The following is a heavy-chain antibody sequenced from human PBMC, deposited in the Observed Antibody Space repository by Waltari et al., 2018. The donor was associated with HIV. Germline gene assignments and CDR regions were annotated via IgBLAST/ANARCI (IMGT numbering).Heavy chain of an antibody. J-gene: IGHJ6*02. Sequence: QVQLVQAGAQVKQPGSSVTVPCQASGGTFTSYGISWVRQPPGQGLEWMGRIIPIRGITNYAQKFQGRVTITADKSTSTAYMELRSLRSEDTAVYYCARGAAAGNHFYYGMDVWGQGTTVTVSS. CDR2: IIPIRGIT. CDR3: ARGAAAGNHFYYGMDV. D-gene: IGHD6-13*01. V-gene: IGHV1-69*04. CDR1: GGTFTSYG.